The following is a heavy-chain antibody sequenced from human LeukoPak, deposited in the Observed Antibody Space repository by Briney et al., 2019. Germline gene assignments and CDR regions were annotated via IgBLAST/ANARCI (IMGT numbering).Heavy chain of an antibody. Sequence: APVKVSCKVSGYTLTELSMHWVRQAPGKGLEWMGGFDPEDGETIYAQKFQGRVTMTEDTSTDTAYMELSSLRSEDTAVYYCAVGYCTNGVCYTIGYWGQGTLVTVSS. CDR3: AVGYCTNGVCYTIGY. CDR1: GYTLTELS. V-gene: IGHV1-24*01. CDR2: FDPEDGET. D-gene: IGHD2-8*01. J-gene: IGHJ4*02.